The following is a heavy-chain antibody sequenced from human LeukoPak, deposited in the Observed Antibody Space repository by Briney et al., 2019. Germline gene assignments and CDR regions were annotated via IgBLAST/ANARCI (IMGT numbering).Heavy chain of an antibody. CDR3: ARHWMAVAPYWYFDL. CDR2: IYYSGST. V-gene: IGHV4-30-4*01. Sequence: SQTLSLTCTVSGGSISSGDYYWSWIRQPPGKGLEWIGYIYYSGSTYYNPSLKSRVTISVDTSKNHFSLKLSSLTAADTAVYYCARHWMAVAPYWYFDLWGRGTLVTVSS. J-gene: IGHJ2*01. D-gene: IGHD6-19*01. CDR1: GGSISSGDYY.